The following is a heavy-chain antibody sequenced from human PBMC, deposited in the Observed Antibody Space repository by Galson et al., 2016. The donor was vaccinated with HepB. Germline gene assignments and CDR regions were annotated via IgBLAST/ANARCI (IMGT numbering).Heavy chain of an antibody. D-gene: IGHD3-22*01. CDR2: IKLDGSEK. CDR1: GFTFSRYW. Sequence: SLRLSCAASGFTFSRYWMAWVRQAPGKGLEWVANIKLDGSEKYYVDSVRGRFTISRDNSKNTLYLQMNSLRAEDTAVYYCAKAGYYEPYYYYYMDVWGKGTTVTVSS. V-gene: IGHV3-7*03. CDR3: AKAGYYEPYYYYYMDV. J-gene: IGHJ6*03.